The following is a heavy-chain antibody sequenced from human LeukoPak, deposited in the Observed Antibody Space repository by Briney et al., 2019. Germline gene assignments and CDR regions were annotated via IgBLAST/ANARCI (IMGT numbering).Heavy chain of an antibody. V-gene: IGHV4-31*03. CDR3: ARGRGGYYDSSGYYFDY. Sequence: NPSETLSLTCTVSGGSISSGGYYWSWIRQHPGKGLEWIGYIYYSGSTYYNPSLKSRVTISVDTSKNQFPLKLSSVTAADTAVYYCARGRGGYYDSSGYYFDYWGQGTLVTVSS. D-gene: IGHD3-22*01. J-gene: IGHJ4*02. CDR1: GGSISSGGYY. CDR2: IYYSGST.